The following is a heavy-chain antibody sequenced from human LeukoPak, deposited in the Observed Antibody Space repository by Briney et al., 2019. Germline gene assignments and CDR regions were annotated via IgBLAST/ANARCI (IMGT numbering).Heavy chain of an antibody. V-gene: IGHV3-15*01. Sequence: PGGSLRLSCAASGFTFSSYWMSWVRQAPGKGLEWVGRIKSKTDGGTTDYAAPVKGRFTISRDDSKNTLYLQMNSLKTEDTAVYYCTTDLLLLKSLGNTKNDYWGQGTLVTVSS. CDR1: GFTFSSYW. D-gene: IGHD2-15*01. CDR3: TTDLLLLKSLGNTKNDY. CDR2: IKSKTDGGTT. J-gene: IGHJ4*02.